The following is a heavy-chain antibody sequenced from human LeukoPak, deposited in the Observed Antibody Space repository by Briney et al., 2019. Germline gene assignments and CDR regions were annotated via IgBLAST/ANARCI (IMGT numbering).Heavy chain of an antibody. D-gene: IGHD4/OR15-4a*01. J-gene: IGHJ4*02. CDR3: ARDDGQKLVLLEY. CDR2: ISAYNGNT. V-gene: IGHV1-18*01. CDR1: GYTFTSHG. Sequence: ASVKVSCKASGYTFTSHGISWVRQAPGHGLEWMGWISAYNGNTNYAQKFQGRVSMTIDPSTTTADMELRSLKSDDTAVYYCARDDGQKLVLLEYWGQGTLVTVSS.